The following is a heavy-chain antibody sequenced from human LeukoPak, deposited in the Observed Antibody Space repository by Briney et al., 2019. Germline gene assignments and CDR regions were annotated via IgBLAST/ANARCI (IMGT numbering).Heavy chain of an antibody. J-gene: IGHJ3*02. Sequence: GGSLRLSCAASGFTFSSYCMTWVRQAPGKGLEWISYISGNSSTIYYADSVKGRFTISRDNAKNSLYLQMNSLRAEDTAVYYCARESKYDAFDIWGQGTMVTVSS. CDR1: GFTFSSYC. CDR2: ISGNSSTI. CDR3: ARESKYDAFDI. V-gene: IGHV3-48*01.